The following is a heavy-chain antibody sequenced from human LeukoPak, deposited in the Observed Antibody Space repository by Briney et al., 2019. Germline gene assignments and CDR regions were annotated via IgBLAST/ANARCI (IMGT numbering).Heavy chain of an antibody. J-gene: IGHJ4*02. CDR2: ISGSGGNT. D-gene: IGHD3-16*01. V-gene: IGHV3-23*01. CDR3: AKDLAGAPNPPFDY. Sequence: PGGSLRLSCAASGFTFSNYAMTWVRQAPGKGLEWVSLISGSGGNTYYADSVKGRFTISRDNSKNTLYLQMNSLRVEDTAVYYCAKDLAGAPNPPFDYWGQGNLVTVSS. CDR1: GFTFSNYA.